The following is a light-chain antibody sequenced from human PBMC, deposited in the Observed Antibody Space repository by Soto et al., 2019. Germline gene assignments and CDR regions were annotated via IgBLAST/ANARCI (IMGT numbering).Light chain of an antibody. Sequence: EIVMTHSPATLSVSPGERATLSCRASQSVSSNLAWYQQKPGQAPRLLIYGASTRATGIPARFSGSGSGTEFTPTISSLQSEDFAIYFCQQYNNWPPDRTFGQGTKVEIK. CDR3: QQYNNWPPDRT. CDR1: QSVSSN. J-gene: IGKJ1*01. CDR2: GAS. V-gene: IGKV3-15*01.